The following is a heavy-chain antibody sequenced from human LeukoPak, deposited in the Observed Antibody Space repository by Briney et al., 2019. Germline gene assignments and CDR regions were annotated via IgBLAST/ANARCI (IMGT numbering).Heavy chain of an antibody. J-gene: IGHJ4*02. CDR1: GFPFSSFS. CDR2: ISSSSSYI. V-gene: IGHV3-21*01. CDR3: AREDYSNYLV. Sequence: GGSLRLSCAASGFPFSSFSMNWVRQAPGKGLEWVSSISSSSSYIYYADSVKGRCTNSRDNAKNSLYLQMNSLRAEDTAVYYCAREDYSNYLVWGQGTLVTVSS. D-gene: IGHD4-11*01.